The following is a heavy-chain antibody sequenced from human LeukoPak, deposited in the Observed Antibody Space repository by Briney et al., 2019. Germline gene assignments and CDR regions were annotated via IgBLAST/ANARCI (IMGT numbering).Heavy chain of an antibody. CDR1: GFTFSSYS. CDR3: ATDSSWYNWFDP. V-gene: IGHV3-21*01. J-gene: IGHJ5*02. D-gene: IGHD6-13*01. Sequence: GGSLRLSCAASGFTFSSYSMNWVRQAPGKGLEWVSSISSSSSYIYYADSVKGRLTISRDNAKNSLYLQMNSLRAVDTAVYYCATDSSWYNWFDPWGQGTLVTVSS. CDR2: ISSSSSYI.